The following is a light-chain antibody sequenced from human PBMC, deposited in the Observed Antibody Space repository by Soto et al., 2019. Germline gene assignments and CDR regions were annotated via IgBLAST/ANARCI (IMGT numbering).Light chain of an antibody. J-gene: IGKJ5*01. CDR1: QSVSSN. Sequence: EIVMTQSPATLSVSPGERATLSCRASQSVSSNLAWYQQKPGQAPRLLIYGASTRATGIPARFSGSGSGTEFTLPISRLQSEDFRVYYCQQYGNWPPITFGQGHGWRLN. CDR2: GAS. CDR3: QQYGNWPPIT. V-gene: IGKV3-15*01.